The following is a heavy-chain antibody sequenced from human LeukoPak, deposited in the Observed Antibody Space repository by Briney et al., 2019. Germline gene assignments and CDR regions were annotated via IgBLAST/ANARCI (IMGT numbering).Heavy chain of an antibody. CDR2: ISGSGGST. CDR1: GFAFSSYA. V-gene: IGHV3-23*01. J-gene: IGHJ3*02. D-gene: IGHD4-17*01. CDR3: AKRGTVTTSAFDI. Sequence: GGSLRLSCAASGFAFSSYAMSWVRQAPGKGLEWVSAISGSGGSTYYADSVKGRFTISRDNSKNTLYLQMNSLRAEDTAVYYCAKRGTVTTSAFDIWGQGTMVTVSS.